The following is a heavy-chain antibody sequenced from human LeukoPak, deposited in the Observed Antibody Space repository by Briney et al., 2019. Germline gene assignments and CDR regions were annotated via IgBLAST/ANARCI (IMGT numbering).Heavy chain of an antibody. J-gene: IGHJ5*02. Sequence: GGSLRLSCAASGFTFSSYAMSWVRRAPGKGLEGVSAISGSGGSTYYADSVKGRFTISRDNSKNTLYLQMNSLRAEDTAVYYCALEASSWYVHDWFDPWGQGTLVTVSS. CDR1: GFTFSSYA. CDR3: ALEASSWYVHDWFDP. D-gene: IGHD6-13*01. CDR2: ISGSGGST. V-gene: IGHV3-23*01.